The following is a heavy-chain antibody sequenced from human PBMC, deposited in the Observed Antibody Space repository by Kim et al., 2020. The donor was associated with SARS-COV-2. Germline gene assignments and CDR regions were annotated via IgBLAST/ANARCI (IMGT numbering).Heavy chain of an antibody. V-gene: IGHV5-51*01. Sequence: GESLKISCKGSGYSFTSYWIGWVRQMPGKGLEWMGIIYPGDSDTRYSPSFQGQVTISADKSISTAYLQWSSLKASDTAMYYCARRCLYYYDSSGYYTDAFDIWGQGTMVTVSS. J-gene: IGHJ3*02. CDR2: IYPGDSDT. CDR3: ARRCLYYYDSSGYYTDAFDI. D-gene: IGHD3-22*01. CDR1: GYSFTSYW.